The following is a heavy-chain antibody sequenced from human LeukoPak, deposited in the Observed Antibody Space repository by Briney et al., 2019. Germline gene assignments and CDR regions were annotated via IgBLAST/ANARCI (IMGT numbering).Heavy chain of an antibody. CDR1: GYTFTSYY. CDR2: INSGGGST. J-gene: IGHJ6*02. V-gene: IGHV1-46*01. Sequence: ASVKVSFKASGYTFTSYYIHWGRQAPGQGLEWMGVINSGGGSTAYAQNFQGRVTMTRDTSTSTVYMELSSLRSEDTAVYFCARSYYYGMDVWGQGTTVTVSS. CDR3: ARSYYYGMDV.